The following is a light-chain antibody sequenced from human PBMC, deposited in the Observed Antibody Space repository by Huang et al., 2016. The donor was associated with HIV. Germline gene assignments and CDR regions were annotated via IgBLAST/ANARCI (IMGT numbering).Light chain of an antibody. J-gene: IGKJ3*01. V-gene: IGKV4-1*01. Sequence: IVMTQSPDSLAVSLGERATINCKSSQSLLSTSNSQNYLAWYQQKLGQPPKLLIDWASTRAPGVPARFSGSGSGPDFSLTIANLQAEDVAVYYCQQYYTTPRTFGPGTKVEIK. CDR3: QQYYTTPRT. CDR2: WAS. CDR1: QSLLSTSNSQNY.